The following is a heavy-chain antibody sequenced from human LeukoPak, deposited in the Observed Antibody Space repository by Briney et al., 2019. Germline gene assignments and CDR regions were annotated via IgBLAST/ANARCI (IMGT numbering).Heavy chain of an antibody. CDR2: IIPIFGTA. CDR1: GGTFSSYA. D-gene: IGHD3-10*01. J-gene: IGHJ6*03. V-gene: IGHV1-69*05. Sequence: SVKVSCKASGGTFSSYAISWVRQAPGQGLEWMGGIIPIFGTANYAQKFQGRVTITTDESTSTAYMELSRLRSDDTAVYYCARDGYYGSGSNYMDVWGKGTTVTVSS. CDR3: ARDGYYGSGSNYMDV.